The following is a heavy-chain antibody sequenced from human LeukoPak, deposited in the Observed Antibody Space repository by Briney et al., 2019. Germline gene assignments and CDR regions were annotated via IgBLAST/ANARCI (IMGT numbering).Heavy chain of an antibody. Sequence: GGSLRLSCAASGFTVSSNYMSWVRQAPGKGLEWVSVVYSGGSTYYADSVKGRFTTSRDNSKNTLYLQMNSLRAEDTAVYYCARVDGSGGWFDPWGQGTLVTVSS. CDR3: ARVDGSGGWFDP. CDR1: GFTVSSNY. V-gene: IGHV3-53*01. J-gene: IGHJ5*02. CDR2: VYSGGST. D-gene: IGHD3-10*01.